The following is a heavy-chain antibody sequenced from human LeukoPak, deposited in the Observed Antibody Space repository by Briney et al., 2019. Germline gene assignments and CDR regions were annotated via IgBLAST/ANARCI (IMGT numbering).Heavy chain of an antibody. V-gene: IGHV1-24*01. CDR1: GYTLTELS. J-gene: IGHJ4*02. CDR3: ARDPLYSSGWYANHFDY. D-gene: IGHD6-19*01. CDR2: FDPEDSET. Sequence: ASVKVSCKVSGYTLTELSMHWVRQAPGKGLEWMGGFDPEDSETIYAQKFQGRVTMTEDTSTDTAYMELSSLRSEDTAVYYCARDPLYSSGWYANHFDYWGQGTLVTVSS.